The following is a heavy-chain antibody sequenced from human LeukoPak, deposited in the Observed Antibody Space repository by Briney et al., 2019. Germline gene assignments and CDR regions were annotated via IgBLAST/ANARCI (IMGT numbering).Heavy chain of an antibody. V-gene: IGHV4-4*07. D-gene: IGHD6-25*01. CDR2: MSTSGNS. CDR3: ARESGSMRWFDP. CDR1: GGSISGYY. J-gene: IGHJ5*02. Sequence: PSETLSLTCTVSGGSISGYYWSWIRQPAGKGLEWIGRMSTSGNSSYIPSLVSRVTMSVDTSKNQFSLNLSSVTAADTAVYYCARESGSMRWFDPWGQGTLVTVSS.